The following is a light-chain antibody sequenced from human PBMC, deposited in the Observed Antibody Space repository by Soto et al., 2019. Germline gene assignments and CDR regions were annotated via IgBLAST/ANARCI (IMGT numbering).Light chain of an antibody. V-gene: IGLV2-14*01. J-gene: IGLJ3*02. CDR1: SSDVGGYNY. CDR2: EVS. Sequence: QSALTQTASVSGSPGQSITISCTGTSSDVGGYNYVSWYQQHPGKAPKLMIYEVSNRPAGISNRFSGSKSGNTASLTISGLQAEDEADYYCTSYTSDNTRVFGGGTQLTVL. CDR3: TSYTSDNTRV.